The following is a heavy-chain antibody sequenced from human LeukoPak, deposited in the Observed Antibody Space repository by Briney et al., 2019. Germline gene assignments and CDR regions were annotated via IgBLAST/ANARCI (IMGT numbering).Heavy chain of an antibody. CDR2: IYYSGST. J-gene: IGHJ4*02. CDR1: GGSISSYY. Sequence: SETLSLTCTVSGGSISSYYWSWIRQPPGKGLEWIGYIYYSGSTNYNPSLKSRVTISVDTSKNQFSLKLSSVTAADTAVYYCARSRGYSYGLWGYWGQGTLVTVSS. D-gene: IGHD5-18*01. CDR3: ARSRGYSYGLWGY. V-gene: IGHV4-59*01.